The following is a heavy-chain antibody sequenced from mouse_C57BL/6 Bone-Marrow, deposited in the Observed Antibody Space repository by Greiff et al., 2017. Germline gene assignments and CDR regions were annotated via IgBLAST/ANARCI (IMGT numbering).Heavy chain of an antibody. D-gene: IGHD2-4*01. V-gene: IGHV5-17*01. CDR3: ARGIKYYFDY. CDR1: GFTFSDYG. Sequence: EVQLVESGGGLVKPGGSLKLSCAASGFTFSDYGMHWVRQAPEKGLEWVAYISSGSSTIYYADTVKGRFPISRANAKHTLFLQMTSLRSEDTAMYYCARGIKYYFDYWGQGTTLTVSS. J-gene: IGHJ2*01. CDR2: ISSGSSTI.